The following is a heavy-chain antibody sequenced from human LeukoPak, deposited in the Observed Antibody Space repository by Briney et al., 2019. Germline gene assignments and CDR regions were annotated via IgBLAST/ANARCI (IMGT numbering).Heavy chain of an antibody. CDR2: ISSSGKYI. Sequence: PGGSLRLSCAASGFTFTSYSMNWVRQAPGKGLEWVSSISSSGKYIYYADSMKGRFTISRDNARNSVYLQMNSLRAEDTAVYHCARDVSRDVSCYTAWGQGTLVTVSS. CDR1: GFTFTSYS. V-gene: IGHV3-21*01. CDR3: ARDVSRDVSCYTA. J-gene: IGHJ4*02. D-gene: IGHD2-2*02.